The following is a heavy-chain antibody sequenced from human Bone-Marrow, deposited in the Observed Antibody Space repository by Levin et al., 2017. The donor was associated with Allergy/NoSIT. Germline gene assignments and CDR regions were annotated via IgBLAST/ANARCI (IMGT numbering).Heavy chain of an antibody. Sequence: GGSLRLSCAASGFTFSSYAMHWVRQAPGKGLEWVAVISYDGSNKYYADSVKGRFTISRDNSKNTLYLQMNSLRAEDTAVYYCARDRGRLGYFDYWGQGTLVTVSS. CDR2: ISYDGSNK. CDR3: ARDRGRLGYFDY. V-gene: IGHV3-30-3*01. D-gene: IGHD3-10*01. CDR1: GFTFSSYA. J-gene: IGHJ4*02.